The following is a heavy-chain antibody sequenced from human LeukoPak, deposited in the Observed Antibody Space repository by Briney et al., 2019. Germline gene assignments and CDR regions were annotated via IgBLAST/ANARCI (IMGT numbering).Heavy chain of an antibody. CDR3: ARRIAVAGTLDY. V-gene: IGHV4-39*01. Sequence: SETLSLTCTVSGGSITSGRYYWGWIRQPPGKGLEWIGTTYYSGSTYYNPSLKSRVTISVDTSKNQFSLKLSSVTAADTAVYYCARRIAVAGTLDYWGQGTLVTVSS. CDR2: TYYSGST. CDR1: GGSITSGRYY. J-gene: IGHJ4*02. D-gene: IGHD6-19*01.